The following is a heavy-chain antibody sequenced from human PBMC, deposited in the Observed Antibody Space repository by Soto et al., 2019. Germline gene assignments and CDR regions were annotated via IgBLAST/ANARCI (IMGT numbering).Heavy chain of an antibody. Sequence: GASVKVSCKASGGTFSSYAISWVRQAPGQGLEWMGGIIPIFGTANYAQKFQGRVTITADKSTSTAYMELRSLRSDDTAVYYCARDLTVTTRGWFDPWGQGTLVTVSS. CDR3: ARDLTVTTRGWFDP. J-gene: IGHJ5*02. V-gene: IGHV1-69*06. CDR2: IIPIFGTA. CDR1: GGTFSSYA. D-gene: IGHD4-17*01.